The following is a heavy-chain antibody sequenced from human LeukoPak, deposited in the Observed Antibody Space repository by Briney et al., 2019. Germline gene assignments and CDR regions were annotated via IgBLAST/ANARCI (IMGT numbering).Heavy chain of an antibody. V-gene: IGHV3-30*02. J-gene: IGHJ3*02. CDR3: AKDFTRRDAFDI. CDR2: IRYDGSNK. Sequence: GGSLRLSCAASGFTFSSYGMHWVRQAPGKGLEWVAFIRYDGSNKYYADSVRGRFTVSRDNSKNTLYLQMNSLRAEDTAVYYCAKDFTRRDAFDIWGQGTMVTVSS. CDR1: GFTFSSYG.